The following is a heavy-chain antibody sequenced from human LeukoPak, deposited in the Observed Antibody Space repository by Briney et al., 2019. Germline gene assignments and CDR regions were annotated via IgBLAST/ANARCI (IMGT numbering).Heavy chain of an antibody. Sequence: SETLSLTCTVSGGSTSSYYWSWIRQPAGKGLEWIGRIYTSGSTNYNPSLKSRVTMSVDTSKNQFSLKLSSVTAADTAVYYCARDHGSGSYSNYYYYYGMDVWGQGTTVTVSS. CDR1: GGSTSSYY. J-gene: IGHJ6*02. CDR3: ARDHGSGSYSNYYYYYGMDV. D-gene: IGHD3-10*01. V-gene: IGHV4-4*07. CDR2: IYTSGST.